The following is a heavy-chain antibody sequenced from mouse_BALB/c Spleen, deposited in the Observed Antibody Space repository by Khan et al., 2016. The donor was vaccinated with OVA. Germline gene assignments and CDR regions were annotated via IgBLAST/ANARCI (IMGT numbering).Heavy chain of an antibody. Sequence: EVQLQESGPGLVKPSQSLSLTCTVTGYSITSGYGWNWIRQFPGNKLEWMGYISYSGSTNYNPSLKSRISINRATSKNQFFLQLNSVTTEDTATYYCARTARIKYWGQGTTLTVSS. CDR3: ARTARIKY. J-gene: IGHJ2*01. V-gene: IGHV3-2*02. CDR1: GYSITSGYG. CDR2: ISYSGST. D-gene: IGHD1-2*01.